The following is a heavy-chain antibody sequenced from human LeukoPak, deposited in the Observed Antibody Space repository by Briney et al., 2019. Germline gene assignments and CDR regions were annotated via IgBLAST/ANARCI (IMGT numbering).Heavy chain of an antibody. V-gene: IGHV1-69*04. D-gene: IGHD3-3*01. CDR3: AREAYDFWSGYYTGGY. CDR2: IIPIPGIA. Sequence: SVTVSCKASGGTFSSYAISWVRQAPGQGLEWMGRIIPIPGIANYAQKFQGRVTITADKSTSTAYMELSSLRSEDTAVYYCAREAYDFWSGYYTGGYWGQGTLVTVSS. J-gene: IGHJ4*02. CDR1: GGTFSSYA.